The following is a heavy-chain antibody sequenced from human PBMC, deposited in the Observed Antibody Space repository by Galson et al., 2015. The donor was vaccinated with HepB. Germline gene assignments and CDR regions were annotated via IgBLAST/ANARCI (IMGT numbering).Heavy chain of an antibody. CDR2: ISSSSSTI. V-gene: IGHV3-48*04. Sequence: SLRLSCAASGFTFSSYSMNWVRQAPGKGLEWLSYISSSSSTIYHADSLKGRFTISRDNAKNSLYLQMNSLRVEDTAVYYCARGYYSSGEIDYWGQGTLATVSS. D-gene: IGHD6-19*01. J-gene: IGHJ4*02. CDR3: ARGYYSSGEIDY. CDR1: GFTFSSYS.